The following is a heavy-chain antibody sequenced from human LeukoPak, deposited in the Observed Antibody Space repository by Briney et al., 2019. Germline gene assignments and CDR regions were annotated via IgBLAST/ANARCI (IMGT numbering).Heavy chain of an antibody. Sequence: GGSLRLSCAASGFTFSSYAMHWVRQAPGKGLEWVAVISYDGSNKYYADSVKGRFTISRDNSKNTLYLQMNSLRAEDTAVYYCAREPGEVAAYYFDYWGQGTLVTVSS. CDR1: GFTFSSYA. D-gene: IGHD2-15*01. CDR2: ISYDGSNK. CDR3: AREPGEVAAYYFDY. J-gene: IGHJ4*02. V-gene: IGHV3-30-3*01.